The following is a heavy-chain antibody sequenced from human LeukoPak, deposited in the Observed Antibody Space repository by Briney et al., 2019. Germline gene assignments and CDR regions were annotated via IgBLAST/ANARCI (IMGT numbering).Heavy chain of an antibody. CDR3: AGYCSSTSCYLGGSILSGDMDV. D-gene: IGHD2-2*01. Sequence: ASVKVSCKASGYTFTGYYMHWVRQAPGQGPEWMGWINPNSGGTNYAQKFQGRVTMTRDTSISTAYMELSRLRSDDTAVYYCAGYCSSTSCYLGGSILSGDMDVWGKGTTVTISS. J-gene: IGHJ6*03. V-gene: IGHV1-2*02. CDR2: INPNSGGT. CDR1: GYTFTGYY.